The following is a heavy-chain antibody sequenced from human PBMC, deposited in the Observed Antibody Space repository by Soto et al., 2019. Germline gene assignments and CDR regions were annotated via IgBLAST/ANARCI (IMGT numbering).Heavy chain of an antibody. CDR3: ARDYDILTGYYDYYYYGMDV. CDR2: INNSGRT. D-gene: IGHD3-9*01. CDR1: GGSISRSSYY. V-gene: IGHV4-39*02. J-gene: IGHJ6*02. Sequence: PSETLSLTCTVSGGSISRSSYYWGWIRQPPGKGLEWIGSINNSGRTYYNPSLKSRVTISVDTSKNQFSLKLTSVTAADTAVYYCARDYDILTGYYDYYYYGMDVWGQGTTVTVSS.